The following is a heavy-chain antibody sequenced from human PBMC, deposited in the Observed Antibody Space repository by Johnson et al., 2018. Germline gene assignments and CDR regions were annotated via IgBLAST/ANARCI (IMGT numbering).Heavy chain of an antibody. V-gene: IGHV3-30-3*01. CDR3: ASAESSPHYGMDV. J-gene: IGHJ6*02. CDR2: ISYDGSNK. Sequence: QVQLVESGGGVVEPGRSLRLSCAASGFTFSSYAMHWVRQAPGKGLEWVAVISYDGSNKYYADSVTGRFPTSRDNSKNTPYLQMNRMRAAETAVYYCASAESSPHYGMDVWGQGTTVTVSS. CDR1: GFTFSSYA. D-gene: IGHD6-13*01.